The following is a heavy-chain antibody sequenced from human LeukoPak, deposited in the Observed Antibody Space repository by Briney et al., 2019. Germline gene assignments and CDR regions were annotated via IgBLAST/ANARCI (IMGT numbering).Heavy chain of an antibody. CDR3: AKRGVVIRVILVGFHKEAYYFDS. V-gene: IGHV3-23*01. J-gene: IGHJ4*02. CDR1: GITLSNYG. D-gene: IGHD3-22*01. Sequence: GGSLRLSCAVSGITLSNYGMSWVRQAPGKGLEWVAGISDSGGSRNYADSVKGRFTISRDNPKNTLYLQMNSLRAEDTAVYYCAKRGVVIRVILVGFHKEAYYFDSWGQGALVTVSS. CDR2: ISDSGGSR.